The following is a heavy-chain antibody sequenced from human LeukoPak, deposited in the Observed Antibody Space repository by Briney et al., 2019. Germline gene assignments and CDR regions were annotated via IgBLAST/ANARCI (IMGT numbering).Heavy chain of an antibody. D-gene: IGHD6-19*01. CDR1: EFTFSSYS. J-gene: IGHJ2*01. CDR2: ISSSSSYI. V-gene: IGHV3-21*01. Sequence: GGSLRLSCAASEFTFSSYSMNWVRQAPGKGLEWVSSISSSSSYIYYADSVKGRFTISRDNAKNSLYLQMNSLRAEDTAVYYCARDRGIAVAGYNWYFDLWGRGTLVTVSS. CDR3: ARDRGIAVAGYNWYFDL.